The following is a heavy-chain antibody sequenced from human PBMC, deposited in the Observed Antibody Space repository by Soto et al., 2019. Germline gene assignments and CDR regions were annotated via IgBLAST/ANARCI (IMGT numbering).Heavy chain of an antibody. J-gene: IGHJ3*02. D-gene: IGHD3-22*01. Sequence: PGGSLRLSCAASGFTFSSYAMHWVRQAPGKGLEWVAVISYDGSNKYYADSVKGRFTISRDNSKNTLYLQMNSLRAEDTAVYYCARGYRYYYDSSGYSLGAFDIWGQGTMVT. V-gene: IGHV3-30-3*01. CDR2: ISYDGSNK. CDR1: GFTFSSYA. CDR3: ARGYRYYYDSSGYSLGAFDI.